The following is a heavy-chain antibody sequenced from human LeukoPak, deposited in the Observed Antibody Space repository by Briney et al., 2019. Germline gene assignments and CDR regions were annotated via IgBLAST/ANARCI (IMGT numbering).Heavy chain of an antibody. Sequence: IPSETLSLTCTVSGGSISSYYWSWIRQPPGKGLEWIGYIYYSGSTNYNPSLKSRVTISVDTSKNQFSLKLSAVTAADTAVYYCARILGYGGPDYWGQGTLVTVSS. CDR2: IYYSGST. J-gene: IGHJ4*02. D-gene: IGHD4-17*01. V-gene: IGHV4-59*08. CDR1: GGSISSYY. CDR3: ARILGYGGPDY.